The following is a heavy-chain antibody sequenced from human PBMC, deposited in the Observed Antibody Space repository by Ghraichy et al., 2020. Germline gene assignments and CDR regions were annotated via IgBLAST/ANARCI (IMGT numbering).Heavy chain of an antibody. CDR3: ARDKRSLNWFDP. V-gene: IGHV4-39*07. CDR1: GGSISSSSYY. Sequence: SETLSLTCTVSGGSISSSSYYWGWIRQPPGKGLEWIGSIYYSGSTYYNPSLKSRVTISVDTSKNQFSLKLSSVTAADTAVYYCARDKRSLNWFDPWGQGTLVTVSS. J-gene: IGHJ5*02. CDR2: IYYSGST. D-gene: IGHD1-1*01.